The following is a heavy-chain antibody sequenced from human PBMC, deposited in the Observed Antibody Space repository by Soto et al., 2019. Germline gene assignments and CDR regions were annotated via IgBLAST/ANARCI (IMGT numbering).Heavy chain of an antibody. J-gene: IGHJ4*02. Sequence: QVQLQQWGAGLLKPSETLSLTCAVYDGSFSGYYWSWIRQPPGKGLEWIGQICHGGSTNYSPSLKSRVTISVDTSKNQVSLELSSVTAADTAVYYCARPHYDSNTFYSFFDYWGQGSLVTVSS. D-gene: IGHD3-22*01. CDR3: ARPHYDSNTFYSFFDY. CDR1: DGSFSGYY. CDR2: ICHGGST. V-gene: IGHV4-34*01.